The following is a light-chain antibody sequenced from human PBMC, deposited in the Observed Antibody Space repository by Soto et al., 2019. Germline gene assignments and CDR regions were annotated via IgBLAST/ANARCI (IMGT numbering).Light chain of an antibody. CDR1: QSLLYTDGNTY. V-gene: IGKV2-30*01. CDR3: MQGSYWPRT. Sequence: VMTQSPLSLPVTLGQPASISCRSSQSLLYTDGNTYLSWFQQRPGQSPRRLIYEVSNRDSGVPDRFRGSGSGTDFTLKISRVEAEDVGVYYCMQGSYWPRTFGQGTKVEIK. J-gene: IGKJ1*01. CDR2: EVS.